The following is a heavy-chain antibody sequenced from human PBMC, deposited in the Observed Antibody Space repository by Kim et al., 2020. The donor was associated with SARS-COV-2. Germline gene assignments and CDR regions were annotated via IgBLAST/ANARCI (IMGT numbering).Heavy chain of an antibody. CDR3: ARQAGGYYYYGMDV. V-gene: IGHV5-51*01. J-gene: IGHJ6*02. D-gene: IGHD3-10*01. Sequence: SPSFQGQVTISADKSISTAYLQWSSLKASDTAMYYCARQAGGYYYYGMDVWGQGTTVTVSS.